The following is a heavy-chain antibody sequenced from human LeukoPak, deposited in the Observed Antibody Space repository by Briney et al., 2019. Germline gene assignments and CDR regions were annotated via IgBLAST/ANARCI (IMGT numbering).Heavy chain of an antibody. V-gene: IGHV3-30*04. Sequence: GRSLRLSCAASGFTFSSYAMHWVRQAPGKGLEWVAVISYDGSNKYYADSVKGRFTISRDNSKNTLYLQMNSLRAEDTAVYYCARDGSSYDSSGYFDYWGQGTLVTVSS. J-gene: IGHJ4*02. D-gene: IGHD3-22*01. CDR1: GFTFSSYA. CDR2: ISYDGSNK. CDR3: ARDGSSYDSSGYFDY.